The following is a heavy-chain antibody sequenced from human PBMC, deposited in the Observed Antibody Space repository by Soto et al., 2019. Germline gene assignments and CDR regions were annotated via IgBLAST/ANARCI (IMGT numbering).Heavy chain of an antibody. V-gene: IGHV1-69*13. CDR2: IIPIFGTA. CDR1: GGTFSSYA. Sequence: ASVKVSCKASGGTFSSYAISWVLQAPGEGLEWMGGIIPIFGTANYAQKFQGRVTITADESTSTAYMELSSLRSEDTAVYYCAMTYYYDSSGSPKPDYWGQGTLVTVSS. CDR3: AMTYYYDSSGSPKPDY. D-gene: IGHD3-22*01. J-gene: IGHJ4*02.